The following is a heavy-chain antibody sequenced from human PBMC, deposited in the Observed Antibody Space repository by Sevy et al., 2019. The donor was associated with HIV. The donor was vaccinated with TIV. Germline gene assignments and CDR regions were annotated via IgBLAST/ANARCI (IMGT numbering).Heavy chain of an antibody. CDR2: IIPIFGTA. Sequence: ASVKVSCKASGGTFSSYAISWVRQAPGQGLEWMGGIIPIFGTANYAQKFQGRVTITADESTSTAYMELSSLRSEDTAVYYCARDCTGGVCPYYYGMDVWGQGTTVTVSS. J-gene: IGHJ6*02. D-gene: IGHD2-8*02. V-gene: IGHV1-69*13. CDR1: GGTFSSYA. CDR3: ARDCTGGVCPYYYGMDV.